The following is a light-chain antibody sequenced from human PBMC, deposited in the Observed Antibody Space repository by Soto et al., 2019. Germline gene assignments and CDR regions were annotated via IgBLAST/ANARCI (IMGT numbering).Light chain of an antibody. V-gene: IGKV1-39*01. Sequence: DIQMTQSPSSLSASVGDRVSINCRASQSIAFSLNWYQQHPGKAPKLLIYAASTLQGGVPSRFSGSGSGTEFTLAISNLQPEDFATYFCQQGSASPHTFGPGTKVEI. CDR3: QQGSASPHT. J-gene: IGKJ2*01. CDR2: AAS. CDR1: QSIAFS.